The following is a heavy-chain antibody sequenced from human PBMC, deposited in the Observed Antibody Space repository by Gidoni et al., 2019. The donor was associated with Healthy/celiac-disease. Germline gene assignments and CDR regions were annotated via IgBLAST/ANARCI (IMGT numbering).Heavy chain of an antibody. Sequence: QVQLVESGGGVVQPGRSLRLSCAASGFTFSSYGMHWVRQAPGKGLEWVAVIWYDGSNKYYADSVKGRFTISRDNSKNTLYLQMNSLRAEDTAVYYCARTSQLVAFTGYFDYWGQGTLVTVSS. CDR2: IWYDGSNK. CDR1: GFTFSSYG. CDR3: ARTSQLVAFTGYFDY. D-gene: IGHD6-13*01. V-gene: IGHV3-33*01. J-gene: IGHJ4*02.